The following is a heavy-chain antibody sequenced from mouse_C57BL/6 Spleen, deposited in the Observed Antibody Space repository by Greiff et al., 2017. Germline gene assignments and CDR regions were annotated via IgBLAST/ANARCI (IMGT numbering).Heavy chain of an antibody. Sequence: DVKLVESGGGLVKPGGSLKLSCAASGFTFSDYGMHWVRQAPEKGLEWVAYISSGSSTIYYADTVKGRFTISRDNAKNTLFLQMTSLRSEDTAMYYCARGGSSPYYFDYWGQGTTLTVSS. J-gene: IGHJ2*01. CDR2: ISSGSSTI. CDR1: GFTFSDYG. D-gene: IGHD1-1*01. CDR3: ARGGSSPYYFDY. V-gene: IGHV5-17*01.